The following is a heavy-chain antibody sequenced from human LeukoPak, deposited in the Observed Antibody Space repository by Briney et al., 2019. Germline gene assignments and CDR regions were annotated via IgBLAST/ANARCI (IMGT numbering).Heavy chain of an antibody. CDR1: GGSISSYY. CDR3: ARGRDDLGY. D-gene: IGHD3-3*01. V-gene: IGHV4-59*01. J-gene: IGHJ4*02. CDR2: IYYSGST. Sequence: SETLSLTCAVSGGSISSYYWSWIRQPPGKGLEWIGYIYYSGSTNYNPSLKSRVTISVDTPKNQFSLKLSSVTAADTAVYYCARGRDDLGYWGQGTLVTVSS.